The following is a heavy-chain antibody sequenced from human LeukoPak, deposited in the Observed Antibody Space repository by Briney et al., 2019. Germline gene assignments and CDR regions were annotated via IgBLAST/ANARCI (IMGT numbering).Heavy chain of an antibody. Sequence: SETLSLTCTVSGGSVTSSTYYWGWIRQPPGKGLEWIGAIYYSGSTYYNPSLKSRVTISVDTSKNQFSLRLSSVADTAVYYCARVTAAGFSWFDPWGQGTPVTVSS. J-gene: IGHJ5*02. D-gene: IGHD6-13*01. CDR2: IYYSGST. CDR1: GGSVTSSTYY. CDR3: ARVTAAGFSWFDP. V-gene: IGHV4-39*01.